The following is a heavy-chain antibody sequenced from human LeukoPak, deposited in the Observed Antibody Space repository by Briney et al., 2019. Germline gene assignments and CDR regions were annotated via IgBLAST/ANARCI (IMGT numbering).Heavy chain of an antibody. CDR3: AKEMGIFGVAGYYYYGMDV. V-gene: IGHV3-7*01. J-gene: IGHJ6*02. Sequence: GGSLRLSCAASGFTFSSYWMSWVRQAPGKGLEWVANIKQDGSEKYYVDSVKGRFTISRDNAKNSLYLQMNSLRAEDTAVYYCAKEMGIFGVAGYYYYGMDVWGQGTTVTVSS. CDR2: IKQDGSEK. D-gene: IGHD3-3*01. CDR1: GFTFSSYW.